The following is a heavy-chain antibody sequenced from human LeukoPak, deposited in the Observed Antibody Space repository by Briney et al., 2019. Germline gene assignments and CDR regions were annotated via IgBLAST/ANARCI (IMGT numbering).Heavy chain of an antibody. Sequence: PSETLSLTCTVSGGSISSYYWGWIRQPPGKGLEWIGSIYYSGSTYYNPSLKSRVTISVETSKNQFSLKLSSVTAADTAVYYCAGNIAAAAIDYWGQGTLVTVSS. CDR1: GGSISSYY. CDR3: AGNIAAAAIDY. J-gene: IGHJ4*02. CDR2: IYYSGST. D-gene: IGHD6-13*01. V-gene: IGHV4-39*01.